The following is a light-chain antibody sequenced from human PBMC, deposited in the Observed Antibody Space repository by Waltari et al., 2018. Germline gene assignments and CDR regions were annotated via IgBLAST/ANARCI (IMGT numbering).Light chain of an antibody. CDR2: DAS. CDR3: QQYIDWPPMYT. J-gene: IGKJ2*01. Sequence: EIVMTQSPGTLSVSPGERVTLSCRASQTISSSLAWYQQKPGQPPRLLIYDASTRATGIPARFSGSGSGTEFILTISSLQSEDFGVYYCQQYIDWPPMYTFGQGTKLEIK. V-gene: IGKV3-15*01. CDR1: QTISSS.